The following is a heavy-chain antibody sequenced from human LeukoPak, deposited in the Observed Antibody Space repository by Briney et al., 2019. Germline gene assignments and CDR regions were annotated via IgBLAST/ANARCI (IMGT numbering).Heavy chain of an antibody. CDR1: GGSISSSSYY. Sequence: SETLSLTCTVSGGSISSSSYYWGWIRQPPGKGREWIGSIYYSVSTYDTPSPKSQLTISLNTSKNQVSRQPSCAPVAYNAPYLKSRVTISVDPSKHQFSLKLSSVTAADTAVYYCASPLISCSSTSCYLTLVNWFDPWGQGTLVTVSS. D-gene: IGHD3-10*01. V-gene: IGHV4-39*01. CDR3: SRVTISVDPSKHQFSLKLSSVTAADTAVYYCASPLISCSSTSCYLTLVNWFDP. CDR2: IYYSVST. J-gene: IGHJ5*02.